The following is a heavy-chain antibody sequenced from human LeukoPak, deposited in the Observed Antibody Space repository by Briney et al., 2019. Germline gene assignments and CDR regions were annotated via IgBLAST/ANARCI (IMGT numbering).Heavy chain of an antibody. Sequence: GGSLRLSCTASGFTFGDYAMSWFRQAPGKGLEWVGFIRSKAYGGTAEYAASVKGRFTISRDDSKSIAYQQMNSLKTEDTAVYYCTRDSADYDILTGYYTFDYWGQGTLVTVSS. V-gene: IGHV3-49*03. J-gene: IGHJ4*02. CDR1: GFTFGDYA. CDR3: TRDSADYDILTGYYTFDY. CDR2: IRSKAYGGTA. D-gene: IGHD3-9*01.